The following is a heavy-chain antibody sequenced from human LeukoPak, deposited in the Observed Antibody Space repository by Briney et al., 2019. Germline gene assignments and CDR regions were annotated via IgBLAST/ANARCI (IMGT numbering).Heavy chain of an antibody. J-gene: IGHJ4*02. CDR3: AKDAVPAVIYYFDY. CDR1: GFTFSSYG. CDR2: IRYDGSNK. V-gene: IGHV3-30*02. Sequence: PGGSLRLSCAASGFTFSSYGMHWVRQAPGKGLEWVAFIRYDGSNKYYADSVKGRFAISRDNSKSTLYLQMNSLRAEDTAVYYCAKDAVPAVIYYFDYWGQGTLVTVSS. D-gene: IGHD2-2*02.